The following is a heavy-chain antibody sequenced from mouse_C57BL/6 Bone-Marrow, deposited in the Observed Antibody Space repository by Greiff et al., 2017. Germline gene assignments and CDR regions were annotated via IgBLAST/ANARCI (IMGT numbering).Heavy chain of an antibody. CDR2: IDPENGDT. Sequence: VQLKQSGAELVRPGASVKLSCTASGFNIKDDYMHWVKQRPEQGLEWIGWIDPENGDTEYATKFQGKATITADTSSNTAYLQLSSLTSEDTAVYYWTTNGRSLWYFDVWGTGTTVTVSS. J-gene: IGHJ1*03. CDR3: TTNGRSLWYFDV. V-gene: IGHV14-4*01. CDR1: GFNIKDDY. D-gene: IGHD1-1*01.